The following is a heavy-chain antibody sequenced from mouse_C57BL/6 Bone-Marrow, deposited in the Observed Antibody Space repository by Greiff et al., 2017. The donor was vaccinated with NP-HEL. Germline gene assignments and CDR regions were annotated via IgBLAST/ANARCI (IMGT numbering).Heavy chain of an antibody. J-gene: IGHJ3*01. CDR2: IDPENGDT. D-gene: IGHD1-1*01. Sequence: VQLQQSGAELVRPGASVKLSCPASGFNIKDNYMHWVKQRPEQGLEWIGWIDPENGDTEYASKFQGKATIPADTSSNTAYLQLSSLTSEDTAVYYCTLYYYGSFWFAYWGQGTLVTVSA. V-gene: IGHV14-4*01. CDR3: TLYYYGSFWFAY. CDR1: GFNIKDNY.